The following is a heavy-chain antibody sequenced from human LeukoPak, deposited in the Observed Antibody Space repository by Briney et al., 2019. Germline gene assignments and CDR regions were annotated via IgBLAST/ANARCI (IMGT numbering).Heavy chain of an antibody. CDR1: GFTFSSYA. CDR2: ISGSGGST. J-gene: IGHJ6*03. D-gene: IGHD6-13*01. V-gene: IGHV3-23*01. Sequence: PGGSLRLPCAASGFTFSSYAMCWVRQAPGKGLEWVSGISGSGGSTYYLDSVKGRFTISRDNSKNTLYLQMNSLRAEDTAVYYCAKDFDGSTWFGRNYMDVWGKGTTVTVSS. CDR3: AKDFDGSTWFGRNYMDV.